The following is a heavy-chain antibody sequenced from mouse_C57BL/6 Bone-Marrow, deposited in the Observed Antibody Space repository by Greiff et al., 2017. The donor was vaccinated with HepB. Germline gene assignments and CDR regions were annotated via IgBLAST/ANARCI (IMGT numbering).Heavy chain of an antibody. CDR1: GFTFSDAW. V-gene: IGHV6-6*01. CDR2: IRNKANNHAT. CDR3: TIHYGNYYFDY. Sequence: EVQLQESGGGLVQPGGSMKLSCAASGFTFSDAWMDWVRQSPEKGLEWVAEIRNKANNHATYYAESVKGRFTISRDDSKSSVYLQMNSLRAEDTGIYYCTIHYGNYYFDYWGQGTTLTVSS. J-gene: IGHJ2*01. D-gene: IGHD2-1*01.